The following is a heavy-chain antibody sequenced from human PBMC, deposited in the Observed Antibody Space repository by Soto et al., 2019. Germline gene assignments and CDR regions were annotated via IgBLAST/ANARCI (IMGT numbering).Heavy chain of an antibody. CDR3: AKDPPKYYYDSSGYYSYFDY. CDR1: GFTFSSYA. V-gene: IGHV3-23*01. Sequence: GGSLRLSCAASGFTFSSYAMSWVRQAPGKGLEWVSAISGSGGSTYYADSVKGRFTISRDNSKNTLYLQMNSLRAEDTAVYYCAKDPPKYYYDSSGYYSYFDYWGQGTLVTVSS. D-gene: IGHD3-22*01. J-gene: IGHJ4*02. CDR2: ISGSGGST.